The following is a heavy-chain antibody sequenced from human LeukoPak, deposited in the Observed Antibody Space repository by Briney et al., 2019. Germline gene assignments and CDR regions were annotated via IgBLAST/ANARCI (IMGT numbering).Heavy chain of an antibody. J-gene: IGHJ4*02. D-gene: IGHD1-26*01. CDR2: VSGSGGRT. CDR3: ARDSGSYRWDY. Sequence: PGGSLRLSCAASGFTISSYAMSWVRQAPGKGLEWVSAVSGSGGRTDYADSVKGRSTISRDNSKDTLYLQMNSLRAEDTAVYYCARDSGSYRWDYWGQGTLVTVSS. V-gene: IGHV3-23*01. CDR1: GFTISSYA.